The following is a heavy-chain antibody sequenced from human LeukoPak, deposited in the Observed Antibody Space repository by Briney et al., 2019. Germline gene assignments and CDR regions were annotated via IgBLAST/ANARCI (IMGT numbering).Heavy chain of an antibody. CDR1: GFTFSRYG. V-gene: IGHV3-30*03. CDR3: ARRVLRDRHFDS. CDR2: ITYSGGTI. Sequence: GGSLRLSCAASGFTFSRYGMAWVRQAPGKGLEWVSFITYSGGTISYAESVKGRFTISRANSKNTVYLQMNRLRGDDTAIYYSARRVLRDRHFDSWGLGTLVTVSS. D-gene: IGHD3-10*01. J-gene: IGHJ5*01.